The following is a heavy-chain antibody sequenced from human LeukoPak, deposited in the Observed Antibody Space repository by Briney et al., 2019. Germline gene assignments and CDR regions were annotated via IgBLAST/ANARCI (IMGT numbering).Heavy chain of an antibody. CDR2: VHYTGKT. J-gene: IGHJ4*02. D-gene: IGHD3-22*01. CDR1: GDSISSSY. CDR3: ARGYYDRSGSSNPFDS. V-gene: IGHV4-59*01. Sequence: SETLSLTRTVSGDSISSSYWSWIRQPPGKRLEWVGYVHYTGKTNYNPSLNSRATISVDMSKNQFSLTLTSVTLADTAVYYCARGYYDRSGSSNPFDSWGQGTLVTVSA.